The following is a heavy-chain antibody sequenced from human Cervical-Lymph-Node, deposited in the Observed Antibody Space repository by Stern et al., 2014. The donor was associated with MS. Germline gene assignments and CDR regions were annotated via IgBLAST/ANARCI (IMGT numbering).Heavy chain of an antibody. D-gene: IGHD4-17*01. Sequence: VQLVESGAEVKKPGASVKVSCKASGVTFTTSPIHWLRQAPGQRPVWMGIVNPTDGRTTYAETFQGRVAMTRDTSTRTVYMELSSLRAEDTAMYFCANPLPYANWGQGTRVTVSS. CDR1: GVTFTTSP. CDR3: ANPLPYAN. CDR2: VNPTDGRT. V-gene: IGHV1-46*03. J-gene: IGHJ1*01.